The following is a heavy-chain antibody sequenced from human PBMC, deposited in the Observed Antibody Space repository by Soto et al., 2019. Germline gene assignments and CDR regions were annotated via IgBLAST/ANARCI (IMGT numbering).Heavy chain of an antibody. V-gene: IGHV1-3*01. Sequence: QVQLVQSGAEVKKPGASVKVSCKASGYTFTSYAMHWVCQAPGQRLEWMGWINAGNGNTKYSQKFQGRVTITRDTSASTAYMELSSLRSEDTAVYYCARGSGYCSSTSCYGRISFDYWGQGTLVTVSS. J-gene: IGHJ4*02. CDR2: INAGNGNT. CDR3: ARGSGYCSSTSCYGRISFDY. CDR1: GYTFTSYA. D-gene: IGHD2-2*01.